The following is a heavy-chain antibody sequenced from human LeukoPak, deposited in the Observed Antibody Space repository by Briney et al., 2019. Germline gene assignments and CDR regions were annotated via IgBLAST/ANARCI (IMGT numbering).Heavy chain of an antibody. Sequence: ASVKVSCKASGYTFTSYDINWVRQATGQGLEWMGWMYPNSGNTGYAQKFQGRVTMTRNTSISTAYMELSSLRSEDTAVYYCAREPYYYDSSGYHGAFDIWGQGTMVTVSS. CDR3: AREPYYYDSSGYHGAFDI. CDR1: GYTFTSYD. CDR2: MYPNSGNT. D-gene: IGHD3-22*01. J-gene: IGHJ3*02. V-gene: IGHV1-8*01.